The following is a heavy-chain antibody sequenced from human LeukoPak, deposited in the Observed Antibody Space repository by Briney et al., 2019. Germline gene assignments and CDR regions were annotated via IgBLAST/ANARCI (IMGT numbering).Heavy chain of an antibody. CDR1: GFTFSSYE. J-gene: IGHJ4*02. CDR3: ARGSAATGFDY. Sequence: GRSLRLSCAASGFTFSSYEINWGRQAPGNWLEWVSYISSSGSTIYYADSVKGRFTISRDNAKNSLYLQMDSLRAEDTAVYYCARGSAATGFDYWGQGSLVTVSS. V-gene: IGHV3-48*03. D-gene: IGHD6-13*01. CDR2: ISSSGSTI.